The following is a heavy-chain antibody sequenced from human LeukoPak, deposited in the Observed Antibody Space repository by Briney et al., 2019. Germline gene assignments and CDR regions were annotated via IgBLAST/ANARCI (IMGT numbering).Heavy chain of an antibody. CDR1: GGSLNRYY. Sequence: SETLSLTYTVSGGSLNRYYWSWIRQPAGKGLEWIGRIYTSGSTNYTPSLKSRVTMSVDTSKNQFSLKLSSVTAADTAVYYCAREAWNYGGDFDYWGQGTLVTVSS. D-gene: IGHD1-7*01. V-gene: IGHV4-4*07. CDR2: IYTSGST. CDR3: AREAWNYGGDFDY. J-gene: IGHJ4*02.